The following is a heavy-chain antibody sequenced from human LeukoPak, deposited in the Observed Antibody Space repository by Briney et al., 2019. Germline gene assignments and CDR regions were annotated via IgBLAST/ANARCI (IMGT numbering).Heavy chain of an antibody. J-gene: IGHJ4*02. CDR2: ISGSGGST. CDR3: AKMSRVYGDYEDY. CDR1: GFTFSSYA. D-gene: IGHD4-17*01. Sequence: GGSLKLSCAASGFTFSSYAMSWFRKAPGKGLEWVSAISGSGGSTYYADSVKGRFTISRDNSKNTLYLQMNSLRAEDTAVYYCAKMSRVYGDYEDYWGQGTLVTVSS. V-gene: IGHV3-23*01.